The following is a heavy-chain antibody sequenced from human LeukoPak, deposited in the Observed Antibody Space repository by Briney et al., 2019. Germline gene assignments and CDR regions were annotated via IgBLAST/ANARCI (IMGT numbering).Heavy chain of an antibody. Sequence: RAGGSLRLSCAASGFTFSSYAMHWVRQAPGKGLEWVALISYDGSNKYYADSVKGRFTVSRDNSNNTLYLHMNSLRAEDTALYYCAKVGDSWDFDYWGQGTLVTVSS. D-gene: IGHD2-15*01. CDR2: ISYDGSNK. J-gene: IGHJ4*02. V-gene: IGHV3-30*18. CDR1: GFTFSSYA. CDR3: AKVGDSWDFDY.